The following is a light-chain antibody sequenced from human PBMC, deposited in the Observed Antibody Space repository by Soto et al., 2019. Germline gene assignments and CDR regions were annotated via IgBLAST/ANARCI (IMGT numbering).Light chain of an antibody. CDR3: QQYNSYSP. Sequence: DIQMTQSPSTLSASVGDRVTITCRASQSISSWLAWYQQKPGKAPKLLIYKASSLESGVPSRFSGSGSGTEFTLTISSLQPDDCATYYCQQYNSYSPFGGGTKVEIK. CDR1: QSISSW. CDR2: KAS. V-gene: IGKV1-5*03. J-gene: IGKJ4*01.